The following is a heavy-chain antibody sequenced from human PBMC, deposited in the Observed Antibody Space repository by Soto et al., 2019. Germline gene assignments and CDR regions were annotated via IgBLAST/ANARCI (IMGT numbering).Heavy chain of an antibody. CDR1: GGSISSGDYY. Sequence: PSETLSLTCTVSGGSISSGDYYWSWIRQPPGKGLEWIGYIYYSGSTYYNPSLKSRVTISVDTSKNQFSLKLRSEDTAVYYCARAWSSGYYLIYFDYWGQGTLVTVSS. D-gene: IGHD3-22*01. CDR2: IYYSGST. CDR3: ARAWSSGYYLIYFDY. J-gene: IGHJ4*02. V-gene: IGHV4-30-4*02.